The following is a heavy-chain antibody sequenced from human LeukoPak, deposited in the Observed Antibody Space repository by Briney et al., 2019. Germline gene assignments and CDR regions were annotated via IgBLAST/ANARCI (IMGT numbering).Heavy chain of an antibody. D-gene: IGHD3-10*01. Sequence: GGSLTLSCAASGFAVGSNYMSWVRQAPGKGLEWVSVLYSGGDTYYADSVKGRIAVSRDNSKNAVYLQMNSLRAEDTAVYYCARGAVWFGEFLYSFDYWGPGTLVTVSS. V-gene: IGHV3-53*01. CDR1: GFAVGSNY. CDR3: ARGAVWFGEFLYSFDY. CDR2: LYSGGDT. J-gene: IGHJ4*02.